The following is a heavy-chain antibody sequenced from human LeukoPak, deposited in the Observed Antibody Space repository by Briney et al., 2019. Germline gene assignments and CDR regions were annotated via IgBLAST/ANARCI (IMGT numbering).Heavy chain of an antibody. D-gene: IGHD6-19*01. Sequence: ASVKVSCKASGGTFSSYAISWVRQAPGQGLEWMGEIIPIFGTANYAQKFQGRVTITADESTSTAYMELSSLRSEDTAVYYCARDPTSGWYSGYFDYWGQGTLVTDSS. V-gene: IGHV1-69*13. CDR1: GGTFSSYA. CDR2: IIPIFGTA. CDR3: ARDPTSGWYSGYFDY. J-gene: IGHJ4*02.